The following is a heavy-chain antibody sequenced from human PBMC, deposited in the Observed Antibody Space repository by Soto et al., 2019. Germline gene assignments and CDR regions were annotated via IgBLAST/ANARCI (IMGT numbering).Heavy chain of an antibody. D-gene: IGHD6-6*01. CDR2: IYDSESA. J-gene: IGHJ4*02. CDR1: GESISSGGYY. CDR3: ARASRSSSEADY. V-gene: IGHV4-31*03. Sequence: QVQLQESGPGLVKASQTLSLICSVSGESISSGGYYWSWIRHHPGKGLEWIGYIYDSESAYYNQSRKSRDTIAMDKSKNHVAMKLSSVTAADTAVYYCARASRSSSEADYWGQGTIITVSS.